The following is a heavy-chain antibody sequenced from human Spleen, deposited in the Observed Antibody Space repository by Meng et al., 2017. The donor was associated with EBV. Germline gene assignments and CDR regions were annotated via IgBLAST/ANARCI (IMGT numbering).Heavy chain of an antibody. CDR2: MYFSGRS. V-gene: IGHV4-61*01. D-gene: IGHD6-25*01. CDR1: GGSVSSSSNY. Sequence: VPLRDAGHGLVTLSELPSLTFSVSGGSVSSSSNYWSWIRQPQGKGLEWIGHMYFSGRSEKNPSLRSRITISIDTSKNQISLILTSVDAADTAVYFWARGGHSGYDLDYWGQGTLVTVSS. J-gene: IGHJ4*02. CDR3: ARGGHSGYDLDY.